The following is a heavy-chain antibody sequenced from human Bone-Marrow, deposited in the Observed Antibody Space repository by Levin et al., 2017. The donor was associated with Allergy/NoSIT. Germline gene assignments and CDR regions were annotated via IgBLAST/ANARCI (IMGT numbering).Heavy chain of an antibody. D-gene: IGHD3-22*01. V-gene: IGHV3-30-3*01. CDR2: ISYDGGTT. CDR3: ARDSGYDSSGYPPRY. CDR1: GFTFNTYA. J-gene: IGHJ4*02. Sequence: GGSLRLSCAASGFTFNTYAMNWVRQAPGKGLEWVAVISYDGGTTYYADTVKGRFTISRDDSKNTLFLQMNSLRIDDTAVYYCARDSGYDSSGYPPRYWGQGTRVTVSS.